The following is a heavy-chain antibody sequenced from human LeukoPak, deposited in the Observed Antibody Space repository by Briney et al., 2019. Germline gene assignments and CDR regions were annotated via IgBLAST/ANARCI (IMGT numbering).Heavy chain of an antibody. D-gene: IGHD1-26*01. Sequence: PSETLSLTCTVSGGSISSSSYYWGWIRQPPGKGLEWIGSIYYSGSTYYNPSLNSRVTISLDTSKNQFSLKLSSATAADTAVYYCARSGSTAFDYWGQGTLVTVSS. J-gene: IGHJ4*02. CDR3: ARSGSTAFDY. CDR1: GGSISSSSYY. CDR2: IYYSGST. V-gene: IGHV4-39*07.